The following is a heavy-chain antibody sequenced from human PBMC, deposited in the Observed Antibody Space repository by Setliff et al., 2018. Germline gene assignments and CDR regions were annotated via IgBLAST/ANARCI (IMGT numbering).Heavy chain of an antibody. V-gene: IGHV4-34*01. J-gene: IGHJ5*02. Sequence: SETLSLTCAVYGASFSGTYCSWIRQSPGKGLEWIGEINHTGSPNWIGEINHSGSPNYNPSLKSRVTMSVDTSKNQFSLKLTSVTAADTAVYYCARYNSSAACFDLWGPGTLVTVSS. D-gene: IGHD1-20*01. CDR2: INHSGSP. CDR1: GASFSGTY. CDR3: ARYNSSAACFDL.